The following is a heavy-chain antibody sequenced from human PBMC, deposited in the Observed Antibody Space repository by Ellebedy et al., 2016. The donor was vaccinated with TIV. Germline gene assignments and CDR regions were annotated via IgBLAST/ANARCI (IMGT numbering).Heavy chain of an antibody. J-gene: IGHJ3*02. Sequence: AASVKVSCKASGYTFSNYGISWVRQATGQGLEWMGWVSTNNGDTNYAQKLQGRVTMTTDTSTSTAYMDLRSLRSDDTAVYYCARDFYYYGSGSWDDTFDIWGQGTMVTVSS. V-gene: IGHV1-18*01. CDR1: GYTFSNYG. D-gene: IGHD3-10*01. CDR2: VSTNNGDT. CDR3: ARDFYYYGSGSWDDTFDI.